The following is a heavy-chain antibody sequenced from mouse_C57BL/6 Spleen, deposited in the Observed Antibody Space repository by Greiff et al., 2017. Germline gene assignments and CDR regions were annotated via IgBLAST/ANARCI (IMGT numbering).Heavy chain of an antibody. CDR2: IYPGSGSL. Sequence: VQLQPSGAELVKPGASVKLSCKASGYTFTEYTIHWVKQRSGQVLEWIGWIYPGSGSLKYNEKFKDTAIMTADKSSSTVYMELSRLTSEDSAVYYWARHCLDTVDYFDYWGQGTTLTVSS. CDR1: GYTFTEYT. J-gene: IGHJ2*01. V-gene: IGHV1-62-2*01. CDR3: ARHCLDTVDYFDY.